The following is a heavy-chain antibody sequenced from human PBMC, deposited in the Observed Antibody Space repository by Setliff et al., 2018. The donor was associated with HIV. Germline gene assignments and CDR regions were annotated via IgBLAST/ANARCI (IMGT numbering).Heavy chain of an antibody. Sequence: GESLKISCKASGYSFTNYWVGWVRQMPGNGLEWVGLIWPDDSDTIYSPSFQGQVTLSADKSITTVYLQWNSLKAPDTAIYYCSRLSKFYDFWTPNYWGQGTLVTVSS. V-gene: IGHV5-51*01. CDR2: IWPDDSDT. J-gene: IGHJ4*02. CDR1: GYSFTNYW. D-gene: IGHD3-3*01. CDR3: SRLSKFYDFWTPNY.